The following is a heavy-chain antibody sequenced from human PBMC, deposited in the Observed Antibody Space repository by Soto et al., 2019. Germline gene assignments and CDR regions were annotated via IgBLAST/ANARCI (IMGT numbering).Heavy chain of an antibody. CDR1: GYTFTSYG. V-gene: IGHV1-18*01. D-gene: IGHD3-3*01. J-gene: IGHJ6*02. CDR2: ISAYNGNT. Sequence: QVQLVQSGAEVKKPGASVKVSCKASGYTFTSYGISWVRQAPGQGLEWMGWISAYNGNTNYAQKLQGRVTMTTDTSTSTAYMELRSLRSDDTAVYYCVRLPTIFGVVEYYYYYYGMDVWGQGTTVTVSS. CDR3: VRLPTIFGVVEYYYYYYGMDV.